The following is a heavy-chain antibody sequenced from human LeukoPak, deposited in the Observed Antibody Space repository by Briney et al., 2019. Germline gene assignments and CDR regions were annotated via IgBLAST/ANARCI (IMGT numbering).Heavy chain of an antibody. CDR1: AFTFSDYS. V-gene: IGHV3-48*02. Sequence: GGSVRLSCAASAFTFSDYSMNWVRQAPGKGLEWISYIDTSRSTMYYADSVMGRFTISRDNAKESLYLQMNSLRDEDTAVYYCAREDDSWGSNNLDLWGQGTIVTVSS. CDR2: IDTSRSTM. J-gene: IGHJ3*01. CDR3: AREDDSWGSNNLDL. D-gene: IGHD7-27*01.